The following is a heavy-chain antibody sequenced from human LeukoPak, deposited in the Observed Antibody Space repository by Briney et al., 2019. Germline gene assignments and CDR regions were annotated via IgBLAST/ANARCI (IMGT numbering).Heavy chain of an antibody. CDR3: ARHKTAYDILTGYYPRGFDY. CDR1: GFTFSSYS. Sequence: GGSLRLSCAASGFTFSSYSMNWFRQAPGKVLDSVSSISSSSSYIYYADSVKGRFTISRDNAKNSLYLQMNSLRAEDTAVYYCARHKTAYDILTGYYPRGFDYWGQGTLVTVSS. V-gene: IGHV3-21*01. CDR2: ISSSSSYI. J-gene: IGHJ4*02. D-gene: IGHD3-9*01.